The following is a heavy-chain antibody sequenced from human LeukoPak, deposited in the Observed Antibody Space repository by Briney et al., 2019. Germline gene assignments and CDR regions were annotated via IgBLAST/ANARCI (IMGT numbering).Heavy chain of an antibody. CDR3: ARAAPTRGIVVVPAAMRTYFDY. CDR2: TYYRSKWYN. Sequence: SQTLSLTCAISGDSVSSNSAAWNWIRRSPSRGLEWLGRTYYRSKWYNDYAVSVKSRITINPDTSKNQFSLQLNSVTPEDTAVYYCARAAPTRGIVVVPAAMRTYFDYWGQGTLVTVSS. V-gene: IGHV6-1*01. CDR1: GDSVSSNSAA. D-gene: IGHD2-2*01. J-gene: IGHJ4*02.